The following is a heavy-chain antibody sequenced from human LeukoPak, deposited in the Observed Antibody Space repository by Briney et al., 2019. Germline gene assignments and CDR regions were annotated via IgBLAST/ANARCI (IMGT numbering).Heavy chain of an antibody. Sequence: GGSLRLSCAASGFTFSSYWMHWVRQAPGKGLVWVSRINGDGSSTTYADSVKGRFTISRDNAKNTLYLQMNSLRAEDTAVYYCASRYCSSTTTCYFNWGQGILVTVSS. V-gene: IGHV3-74*01. D-gene: IGHD2-2*01. J-gene: IGHJ4*02. CDR1: GFTFSSYW. CDR3: ASRYCSSTTTCYFN. CDR2: INGDGSST.